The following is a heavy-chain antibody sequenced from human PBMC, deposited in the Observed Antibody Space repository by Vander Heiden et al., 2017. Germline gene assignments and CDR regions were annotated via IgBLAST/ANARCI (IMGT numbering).Heavy chain of an antibody. CDR1: GFSFSTYS. CDR3: ARRPTYCGQCFDF. J-gene: IGHJ4*02. D-gene: IGHD2-21*01. Sequence: EVQLVESGGGLVQPGGSLRPSCAASGFSFSTYSINWVRRAPGKGLEWVSYISGSSGIIYYADSVKGRFTISRDNAKNSVFLEMNSLRAEDTAVYYCARRPTYCGQCFDFWGQGTLVTVSS. CDR2: ISGSSGII. V-gene: IGHV3-48*01.